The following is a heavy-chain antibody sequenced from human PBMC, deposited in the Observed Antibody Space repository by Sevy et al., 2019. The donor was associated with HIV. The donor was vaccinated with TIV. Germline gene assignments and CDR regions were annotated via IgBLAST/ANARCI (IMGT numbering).Heavy chain of an antibody. CDR1: GNTFTVYY. CDR2: INPNSGGT. J-gene: IGHJ4*02. Sequence: ASVKVSCKASGNTFTVYYMYWVRQAPGQGLEWMGWINPNSGGTNYAQKFQGRVTMTSDTSINTAYMELSRLRSDDTAVYYCARVGRIFSHLGYFDYWGQGTLVTVSS. CDR3: ARVGRIFSHLGYFDY. V-gene: IGHV1-2*02. D-gene: IGHD3-3*02.